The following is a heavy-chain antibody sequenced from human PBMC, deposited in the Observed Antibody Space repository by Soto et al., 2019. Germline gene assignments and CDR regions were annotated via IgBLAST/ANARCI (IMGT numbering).Heavy chain of an antibody. CDR1: GYEFRKNW. CDR2: TFPGDSAT. CDR3: ARRGYYSLHSRYYDLDV. J-gene: IGHJ6*02. Sequence: GESLKISCKASGYEFRKNWIVWVRQMPGKGLEWMGTTFPGDSATRYNPSFQGQVTISAGTSIGTAYLQWRSLTTSDTAMYYCARRGYYSLHSRYYDLDVWDQGTTVTVSS. D-gene: IGHD3-16*01. V-gene: IGHV5-51*01.